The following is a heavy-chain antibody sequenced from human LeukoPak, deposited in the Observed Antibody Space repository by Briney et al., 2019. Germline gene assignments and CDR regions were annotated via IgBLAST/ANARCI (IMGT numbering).Heavy chain of an antibody. V-gene: IGHV4-4*07. CDR2: IHTSGST. D-gene: IGHD1-26*01. Sequence: SETLSLTCTVSGGSISSYYWRWIRQPAGKGLEWIGRIHTSGSTNYNASLKSRVSMSVDTSKNQFSLKLSSVTAADTAVFYCARENSGSYREFDYWGQGTLVTVSS. CDR1: GGSISSYY. J-gene: IGHJ4*02. CDR3: ARENSGSYREFDY.